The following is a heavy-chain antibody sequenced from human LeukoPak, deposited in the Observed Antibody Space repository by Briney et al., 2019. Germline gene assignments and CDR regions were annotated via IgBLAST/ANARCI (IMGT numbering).Heavy chain of an antibody. J-gene: IGHJ5*02. CDR3: ARGDYYDGGGRNWFDV. D-gene: IGHD3-16*01. V-gene: IGHV4-4*07. CDR2: IHTSGTT. CDR1: GDSMSYYY. Sequence: SETLSLTCTVSGDSMSYYYWNFIRQPAGKGLEWIGRIHTSGTTYYSASLKSRVSMSADSSRNQFSLRLTSVTAADTAIYFCARGDYYDGGGRNWFDVWGQGTLVTVSS.